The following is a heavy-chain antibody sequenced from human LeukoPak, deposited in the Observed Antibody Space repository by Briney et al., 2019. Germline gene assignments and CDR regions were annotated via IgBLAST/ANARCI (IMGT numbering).Heavy chain of an antibody. CDR2: ISSSSDYI. D-gene: IGHD5-18*01. J-gene: IGHJ4*02. CDR3: ARGGVYSYGTFDY. Sequence: GGSLRLSCAASGFTVSSNYMSSVRQAPGKGLEWVSSISSSSDYIYYADSVKGRFTISRDNARNTVYLHMNSLRAEDTAVYYCARGGVYSYGTFDYWGQGTLVTVSS. V-gene: IGHV3-21*01. CDR1: GFTVSSNY.